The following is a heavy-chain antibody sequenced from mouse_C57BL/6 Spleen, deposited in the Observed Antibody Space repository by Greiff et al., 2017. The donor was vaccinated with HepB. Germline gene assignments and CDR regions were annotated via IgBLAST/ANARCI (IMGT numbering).Heavy chain of an antibody. CDR3: THDGYYQFAY. CDR2: IDPENGDT. V-gene: IGHV14-4*01. CDR1: GFNIKDDY. D-gene: IGHD2-3*01. Sequence: EVQLQQSGAELVRPGASVKLSCTASGFNIKDDYMHWVKQRPEQGLEWIGWIDPENGDTEYAAKFQGKATITADTSSNTAYLQLSSLTSEDTAGYYCTHDGYYQFAYWGQGTLVTVSA. J-gene: IGHJ3*01.